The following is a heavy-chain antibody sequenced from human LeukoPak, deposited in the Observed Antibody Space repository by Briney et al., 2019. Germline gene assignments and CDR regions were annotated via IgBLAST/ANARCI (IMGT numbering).Heavy chain of an antibody. CDR1: GFTFSTHG. CDR3: VKDTNSGYYYYGMDV. D-gene: IGHD2-2*01. CDR2: MRNKGGST. V-gene: IGHV3-64D*09. Sequence: GGSLRLSCSASGFTFSTHGMHWVRQAPGKGREFVSAMRNKGGSTSYADSVKGRFTISRDNSKNTLYHQMSSRRAEDTAVYYCVKDTNSGYYYYGMDVWGQGTTVTVSS. J-gene: IGHJ6*02.